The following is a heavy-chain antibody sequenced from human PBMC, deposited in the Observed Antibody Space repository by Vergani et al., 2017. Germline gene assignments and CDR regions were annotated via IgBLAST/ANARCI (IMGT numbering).Heavy chain of an antibody. J-gene: IGHJ6*02. CDR2: IYYSGST. V-gene: IGHV4-39*07. D-gene: IGHD2-15*01. CDR3: ARDSRYCSGGSCFPYGMDV. Sequence: QLQLQESGPGLVKPSETLSLTCTVSGGSISSSSYYWGWIRQPPGKGLEWIGSIYYSGSTYYNPSLKSRVTISVDTSKNQFSLKLSSVTAADTAVYYCARDSRYCSGGSCFPYGMDVWVQGTTVTVSS. CDR1: GGSISSSSYY.